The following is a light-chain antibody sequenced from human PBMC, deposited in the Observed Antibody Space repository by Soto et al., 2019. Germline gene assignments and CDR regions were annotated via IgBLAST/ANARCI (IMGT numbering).Light chain of an antibody. J-gene: IGLJ2*01. Sequence: QSVLTQPRSVSGSPGQSVTISCTGTSSDVGGYNYVSWYQQHPGKAPKLMIYDVSKRPSGVPDRFSGSKSGNTASLTISGLQAEDEADYSCCSYAGSYTLLFGGGTKLTVL. CDR3: CSYAGSYTLL. CDR2: DVS. CDR1: SSDVGGYNY. V-gene: IGLV2-11*01.